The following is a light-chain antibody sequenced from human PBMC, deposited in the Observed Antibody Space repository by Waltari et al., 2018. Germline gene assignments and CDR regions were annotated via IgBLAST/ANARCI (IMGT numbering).Light chain of an antibody. CDR1: RNDVGGYNY. CDR2: EVT. J-gene: IGLJ2*01. Sequence: QSALTQPPSASGSLGQSVTISCSGTRNDVGGYNYVSWYQQHSGKAPSRIIYEVTERPPGVPGRLSGSKAGITASLTVSGLQAEDEADYYCSSFAGSDNLDIFGGGTKLTVL. CDR3: SSFAGSDNLDI. V-gene: IGLV2-8*01.